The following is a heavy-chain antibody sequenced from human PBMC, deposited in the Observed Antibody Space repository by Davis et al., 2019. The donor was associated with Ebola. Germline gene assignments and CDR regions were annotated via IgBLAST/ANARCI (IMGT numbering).Heavy chain of an antibody. Sequence: SETLSLTCTVSGGSISSGGYYWSWIRQHPGKGLEWIGYIYYSGSTYYNPSLKSRVTISVDTSKNQFSLKLSSVTAADTALYYCARGAVVPAAPYYYYGMDVWGQGTTVTVSS. D-gene: IGHD2-2*01. CDR3: ARGAVVPAAPYYYYGMDV. V-gene: IGHV4-31*03. CDR1: GGSISSGGYY. CDR2: IYYSGST. J-gene: IGHJ6*02.